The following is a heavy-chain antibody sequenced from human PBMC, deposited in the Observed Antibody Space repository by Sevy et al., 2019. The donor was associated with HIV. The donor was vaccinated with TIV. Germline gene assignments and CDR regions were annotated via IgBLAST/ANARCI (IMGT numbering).Heavy chain of an antibody. Sequence: GGSLRLSCAASGFTFSSYGMHWVRQAPGKGLEWVALIWYEGSSKYYADSVKGRFTISSDNSKNTLYLQMNSLRAEDTAVYYCASGAYYYASRTENFDYWGQGTLVTVSS. J-gene: IGHJ4*02. CDR2: IWYEGSSK. CDR3: ASGAYYYASRTENFDY. CDR1: GFTFSSYG. V-gene: IGHV3-33*01. D-gene: IGHD3-10*01.